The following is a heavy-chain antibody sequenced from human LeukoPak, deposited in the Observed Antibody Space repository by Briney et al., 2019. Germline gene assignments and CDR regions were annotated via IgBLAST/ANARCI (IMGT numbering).Heavy chain of an antibody. CDR1: GFTFSNYA. D-gene: IGHD3-10*01. Sequence: PGGSLTLFCVACGFTFSNYAMSWVRRAPGEGLEWLSGISVSGQTTHFAHSVKGRFTIFTDTSKNTLYYQLDSLTAADTAVYYCAKDRASATHEYFQYWGQGTQVTVSS. V-gene: IGHV3-23*01. CDR2: ISVSGQTT. CDR3: AKDRASATHEYFQY. J-gene: IGHJ1*01.